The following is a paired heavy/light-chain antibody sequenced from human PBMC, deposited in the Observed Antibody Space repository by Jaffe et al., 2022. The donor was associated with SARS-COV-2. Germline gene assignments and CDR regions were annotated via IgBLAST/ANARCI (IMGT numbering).Light chain of an antibody. CDR1: GSNIGRNY. V-gene: IGLV1-47*01. Sequence: QSVLAQPPSASGTPGQRVTISCSGSGSNIGRNYVYWYQQLPGTAPKLLIYGNNQRPSGVPDRFSGSKSGTSASLAISGLRSEDEADYYCAAWDDSLSGRRFGGGTKLTVL. J-gene: IGLJ2*01. CDR2: GNN. CDR3: AAWDDSLSGRR.
Heavy chain of an antibody. Sequence: EVQVVESGGGLVQPGGSLRLSCAASGFIFSSYSMNWVRQAPGKGLEWVSYISISGSTTHYADSVKGRFTISRDNAKNSVYLQMNSLRAEDTAVYYCVPWFNWNGLDYWGQGTLLTVSS. CDR3: VPWFNWNGLDY. J-gene: IGHJ4*02. V-gene: IGHV3-48*01. CDR2: ISISGSTT. CDR1: GFIFSSYS. D-gene: IGHD1-1*01.